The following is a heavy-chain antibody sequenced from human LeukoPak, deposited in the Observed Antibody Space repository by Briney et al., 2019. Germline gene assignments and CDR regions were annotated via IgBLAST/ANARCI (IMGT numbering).Heavy chain of an antibody. CDR3: AKDSSTWNYFDY. J-gene: IGHJ4*02. D-gene: IGHD3-3*01. CDR1: GFTFSNYA. Sequence: GGSLRLSCAVSGFTFSNYAMSWVRRAPGKGLEWVSAISGSGGSTYYADSVQGRFTISRDNSKNTLYLQMNSLRAEDTAVYYCAKDSSTWNYFDYWGQGTLVTVSS. CDR2: ISGSGGST. V-gene: IGHV3-23*01.